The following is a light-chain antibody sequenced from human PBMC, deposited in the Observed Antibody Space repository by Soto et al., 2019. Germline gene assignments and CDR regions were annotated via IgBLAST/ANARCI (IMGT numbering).Light chain of an antibody. CDR1: QGIRND. J-gene: IGKJ1*01. V-gene: IGKV1-6*01. CDR3: LQDYNYPRT. CDR2: AAS. Sequence: IPITQSPSSLSASVGDRGTFTCRASQGIRNDLGWYQQKPGKAPKLLIYAASNLQSGVPSRSSGSGSGTDFTLTISSLQPEDFATYYCLQDYNYPRTFGLGTKV.